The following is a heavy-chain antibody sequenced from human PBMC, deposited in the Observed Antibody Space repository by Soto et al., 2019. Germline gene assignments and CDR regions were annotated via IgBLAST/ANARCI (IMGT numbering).Heavy chain of an antibody. CDR3: ARASHYYGSGLSWCDS. CDR1: GGSLNSHA. J-gene: IGHJ5*01. CDR2: IVPILDTP. D-gene: IGHD3-10*01. V-gene: IGHV1-69*11. Sequence: QVQLVQSGAEVKQPGSSVKVSCTASGGSLNSHAFSWVRRAPGQGLEWMGKIVPILDTPNYAEKFQARLPITADESTSTAYLELINLTPEATAVYYCARASHYYGSGLSWCDSWGQGTLVTVSS.